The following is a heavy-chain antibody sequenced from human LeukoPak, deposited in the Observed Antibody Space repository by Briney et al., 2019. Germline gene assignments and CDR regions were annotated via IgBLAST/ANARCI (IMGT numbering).Heavy chain of an antibody. Sequence: GGSLRLSCAASGFTFSSYAMSWVRQAPGKGLEWVSAISGSGGGTYYADSVKGRFTISRDNSKNTLYLQMNSLRAEDTAVYYCAKGGIWFGELSLIDYWGQGTLVTVSS. V-gene: IGHV3-23*01. CDR2: ISGSGGGT. CDR1: GFTFSSYA. J-gene: IGHJ4*02. D-gene: IGHD3-10*01. CDR3: AKGGIWFGELSLIDY.